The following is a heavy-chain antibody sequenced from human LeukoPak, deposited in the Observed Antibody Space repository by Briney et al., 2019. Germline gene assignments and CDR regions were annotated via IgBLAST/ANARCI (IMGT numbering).Heavy chain of an antibody. D-gene: IGHD2-15*01. J-gene: IGHJ5*02. CDR1: GFTFSSYA. V-gene: IGHV3-30*04. CDR2: ISYDGSNK. Sequence: PGGSLRLSCAASGFTFSSYAMHWVRQAPGKGLEWVAVISYDGSNKYYADSVKGRFTISRDNSKNTLYLQMNSLRAEDTAVYYCARDRGTRLQNPFDPWGQGTLVTVSS. CDR3: ARDRGTRLQNPFDP.